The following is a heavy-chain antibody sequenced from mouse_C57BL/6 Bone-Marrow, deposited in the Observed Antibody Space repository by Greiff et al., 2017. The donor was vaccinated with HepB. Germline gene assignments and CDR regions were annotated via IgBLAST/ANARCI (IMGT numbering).Heavy chain of an antibody. CDR1: GFTFSSFG. Sequence: VQLKESGGGLVQPGGSRKLSCAASGFTFSSFGMHWVRQAPEKGLEWVAYISSGSSTIYYADTVKGRFTISRDNPKNTLFLQMTSLRSEGTAMYYCARDGSSYRYFDVWGAGTTVTVSS. CDR2: ISSGSSTI. D-gene: IGHD1-1*01. V-gene: IGHV5-17*02. CDR3: ARDGSSYRYFDV. J-gene: IGHJ1*01.